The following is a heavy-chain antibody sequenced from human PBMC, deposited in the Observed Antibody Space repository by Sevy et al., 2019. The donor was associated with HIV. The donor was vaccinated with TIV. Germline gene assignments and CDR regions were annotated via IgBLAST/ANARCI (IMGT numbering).Heavy chain of an antibody. CDR1: GGSLSSGSYY. CDR2: ISYIGST. Sequence: SETLSLTCTVSGGSLSSGSYYWSWIRQPPGKGLEWIGYISYIGSTNYNPSLKSRVTISVDTSKNQLSLRLTSVPAADTAVYYCVRDRIAAAGGYFDNWGQGTLVTVSS. D-gene: IGHD6-13*01. CDR3: VRDRIAAAGGYFDN. V-gene: IGHV4-61*01. J-gene: IGHJ4*02.